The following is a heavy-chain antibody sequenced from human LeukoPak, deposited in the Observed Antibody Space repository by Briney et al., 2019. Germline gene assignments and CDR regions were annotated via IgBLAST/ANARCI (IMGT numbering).Heavy chain of an antibody. CDR1: GFTFRSYG. D-gene: IGHD4-17*01. J-gene: IGHJ4*02. CDR3: AKDAYGDYGPFDY. V-gene: IGHV3-30*18. Sequence: GGSLRLSCAASGFTFRSYGMHWVRQAPGKGLEWVAVISYDGSNKYYADFVKGRFTISRDNSKNTLYLQMNSLRAEDTAVYYCAKDAYGDYGPFDYWGQGTLVTVSS. CDR2: ISYDGSNK.